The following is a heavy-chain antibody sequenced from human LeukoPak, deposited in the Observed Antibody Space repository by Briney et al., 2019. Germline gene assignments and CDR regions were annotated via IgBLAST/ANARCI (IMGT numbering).Heavy chain of an antibody. CDR1: GYSFTSYW. V-gene: IGHV5-51*01. D-gene: IGHD3-3*01. CDR3: ARLGITIFGVVKENGINWFDP. J-gene: IGHJ5*02. CDR2: IYPGDSDT. Sequence: GESLKISCKGSGYSFTSYWIGWVRQMPGKGLEWMGIIYPGDSDTSYSPSFQGQVTISADKSISTAYLQWCSLKASDTAMYYCARLGITIFGVVKENGINWFDPWGQGTLVTVSS.